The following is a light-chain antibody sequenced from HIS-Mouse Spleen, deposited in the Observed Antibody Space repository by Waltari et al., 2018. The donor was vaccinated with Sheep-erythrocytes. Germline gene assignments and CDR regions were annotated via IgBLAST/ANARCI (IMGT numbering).Light chain of an antibody. CDR1: QSVLYSSNNKNY. CDR3: QQYYSTPLT. V-gene: IGKV4-1*01. J-gene: IGKJ4*01. CDR2: WAS. Sequence: DIVMTQSPDSLAVSLGERATINCKSSQSVLYSSNNKNYLAWYHQKPGQPPKLLIYWASTRASGVPDRFRCSGSGTDFTLTISSLQAEDVAVYYCQQYYSTPLTFGGGTKVEIK.